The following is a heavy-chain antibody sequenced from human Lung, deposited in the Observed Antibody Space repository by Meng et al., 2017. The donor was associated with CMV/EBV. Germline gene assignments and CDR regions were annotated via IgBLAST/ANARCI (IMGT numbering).Heavy chain of an antibody. Sequence: SETLSLTCGVYGGSFSDDYWSWIRQPPGKGLEWIGEINHSGSTNYNPSLKSRLTVSIDTSSDQFSLRLTSVTAADTAVYYCARVQWLAYYFDSWGQGTLVTVSS. J-gene: IGHJ4*02. CDR2: INHSGST. D-gene: IGHD6-19*01. V-gene: IGHV4-34*01. CDR1: GGSFSDDY. CDR3: ARVQWLAYYFDS.